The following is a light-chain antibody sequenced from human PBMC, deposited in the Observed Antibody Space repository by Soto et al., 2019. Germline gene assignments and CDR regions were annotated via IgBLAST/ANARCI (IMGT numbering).Light chain of an antibody. Sequence: EILLTQSPGTLSLSPGERATLSCRASQSVSSSYLAWYQQKPGKAPRLLIYGASSRATGIPDRFSGSGSGTDFTLTIRRLEPEDFAVYYCQQYAGSRTFGQGTKVDIK. J-gene: IGKJ1*01. CDR3: QQYAGSRT. CDR2: GAS. CDR1: QSVSSSY. V-gene: IGKV3-20*01.